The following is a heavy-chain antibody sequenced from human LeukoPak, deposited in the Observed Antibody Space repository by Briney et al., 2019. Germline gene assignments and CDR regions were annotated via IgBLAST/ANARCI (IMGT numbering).Heavy chain of an antibody. CDR3: ARGEGYCSSTSCLLFDY. J-gene: IGHJ4*02. CDR1: GGSFSGYY. CDR2: INHSGST. V-gene: IGHV4-34*01. D-gene: IGHD2-2*01. Sequence: SETLSLTCAVYGGSFSGYYWSWIRQPPGKGLEWIGEINHSGSTNYNPSLKSRVTISVDTSKNQFSLKLSSVTAADTAVYYCARGEGYCSSTSCLLFDYWGQGTLVTVSS.